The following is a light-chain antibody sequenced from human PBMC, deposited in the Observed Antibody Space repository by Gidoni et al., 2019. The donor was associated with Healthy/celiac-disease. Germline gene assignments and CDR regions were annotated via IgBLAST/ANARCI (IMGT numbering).Light chain of an antibody. J-gene: IGKJ1*01. Sequence: DVKMIQSPSSLSASVGDRVTITCRASQSISSYLNWYQQKPGKAPKLLIYAASSLQSGVPSRFSGSGSGTDFTLTISSLQPEDFATYYCQQSYSTPCTFGQGTKVEIK. V-gene: IGKV1-39*01. CDR3: QQSYSTPCT. CDR2: AAS. CDR1: QSISSY.